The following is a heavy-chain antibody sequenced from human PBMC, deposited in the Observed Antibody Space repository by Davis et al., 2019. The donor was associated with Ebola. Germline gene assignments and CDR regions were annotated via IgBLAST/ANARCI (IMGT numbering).Heavy chain of an antibody. J-gene: IGHJ4*02. D-gene: IGHD5-18*01. Sequence: SETLSSTCTVLGGSISSGGYHWSWIRQHPGKGLEWIGYIYYSGSTYYIPSLKSRVTISVDTSKNQFSLKLSSVTAADTAVYYCARARSYGYDYWGQGTLVTVSS. CDR2: IYYSGST. V-gene: IGHV4-31*03. CDR3: ARARSYGYDY. CDR1: GGSISSGGYH.